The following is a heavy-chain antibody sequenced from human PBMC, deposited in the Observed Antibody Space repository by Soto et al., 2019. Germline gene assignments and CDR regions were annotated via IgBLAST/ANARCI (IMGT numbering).Heavy chain of an antibody. CDR1: GYTFTSYY. J-gene: IGHJ5*02. CDR2: INPSGGST. D-gene: IGHD2-2*01. CDR3: TRESSPTRWFAP. Sequence: ASVKVSCKASGYTFTSYYIHWVRQAPGQGLEWMGIINPSGGSTSYAQKFQGRITMTRDTSTGTVYMELSSLRSEDTAVYFCTRESSPTRWFAPWGQGTLVTVSS. V-gene: IGHV1-46*03.